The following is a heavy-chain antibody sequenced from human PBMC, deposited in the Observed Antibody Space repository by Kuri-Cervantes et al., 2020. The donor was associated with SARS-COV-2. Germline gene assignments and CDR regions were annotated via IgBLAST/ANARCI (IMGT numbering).Heavy chain of an antibody. CDR2: IIPIFGTA. Sequence: SVKVSCKASGGTFSSYAISWVRQAPGQGLEWMGGIIPIFGTANYAQKFQGRVTITADEPTSTAYMELSSLRSEDTAVYYCAKDKLWRYFDWSDLDYWGQGTLVTVSS. D-gene: IGHD3-9*01. V-gene: IGHV1-69*13. CDR1: GGTFSSYA. CDR3: AKDKLWRYFDWSDLDY. J-gene: IGHJ4*02.